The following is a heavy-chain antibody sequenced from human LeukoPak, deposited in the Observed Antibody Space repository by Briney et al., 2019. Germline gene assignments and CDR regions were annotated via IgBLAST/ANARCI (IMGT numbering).Heavy chain of an antibody. D-gene: IGHD5-18*01. V-gene: IGHV3-23*01. CDR3: AKYSGYSYGFNDY. J-gene: IGHJ4*02. Sequence: PGGSLRLSCAASGFTFSTYAMSWVRQAPGKGLEWVSAISGSGGSTYYADSVKGRFTISRDNSKNTLYLQMNSLRAEDTAVYYCAKYSGYSYGFNDYWGQGTLVTVSS. CDR2: ISGSGGST. CDR1: GFTFSTYA.